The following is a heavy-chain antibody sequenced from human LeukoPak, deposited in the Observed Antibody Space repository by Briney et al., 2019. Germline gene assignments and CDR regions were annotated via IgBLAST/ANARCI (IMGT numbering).Heavy chain of an antibody. D-gene: IGHD3-9*01. CDR2: IKQDGSEK. J-gene: IGHJ4*02. CDR3: ARAANSDWLFLDY. CDR1: GFTFSNYN. Sequence: GGSLRLSCAASGFTFSNYNMNWVRQAPGKGLEWVANIKQDGSEKYYVDSVKGRFTISRDNAKNSLSLQMNSLRAEDTAVYYCARAANSDWLFLDYWGQGTLVTVSS. V-gene: IGHV3-7*01.